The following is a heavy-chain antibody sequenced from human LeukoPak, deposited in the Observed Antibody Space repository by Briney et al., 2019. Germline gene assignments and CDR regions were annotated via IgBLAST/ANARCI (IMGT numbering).Heavy chain of an antibody. CDR3: ARGLNRGWYFDL. D-gene: IGHD2/OR15-2a*01. J-gene: IGHJ2*01. CDR2: INHSGST. Sequence: SETLSPTCAVYGGSFSGYYWSWIRQPPGKGLEWIGEINHSGSTNYNPSLKSRVTISVDTSKNQFSLKLSSVTAADTAVYYCARGLNRGWYFDLWGRGTLVTVSS. V-gene: IGHV4-34*01. CDR1: GGSFSGYY.